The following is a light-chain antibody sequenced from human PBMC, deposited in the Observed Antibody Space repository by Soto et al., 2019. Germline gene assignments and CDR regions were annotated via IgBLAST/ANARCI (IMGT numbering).Light chain of an antibody. CDR3: QHYQRYPPS. Sequence: DIQMTQSPSSLSASVGDRVTITCRASHPININLVWFQQKPGKAPKSLIYDATHLQSGVPSRFSGSGGGTDFSLTISSLQPEYVATYYCQHYQRYPPSFGGGTKLEIK. CDR2: DAT. CDR1: HPININ. J-gene: IGKJ4*01. V-gene: IGKV1-16*01.